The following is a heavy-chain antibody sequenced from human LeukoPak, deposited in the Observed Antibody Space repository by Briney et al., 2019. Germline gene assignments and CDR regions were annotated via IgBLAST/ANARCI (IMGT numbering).Heavy chain of an antibody. Sequence: SETLSLTCTVSGGSFNGYYWSWIRQSPGKGLESIGFISDSGVSNTSPSLKSRVTISLDTSKKQFSLKLRSVTAADTALYYCARQIRLDYYDSSGYYFDSWCQGTLVTVSS. CDR2: ISDSGVS. J-gene: IGHJ4*02. CDR3: ARQIRLDYYDSSGYYFDS. D-gene: IGHD3-22*01. CDR1: GGSFNGYY. V-gene: IGHV4-59*08.